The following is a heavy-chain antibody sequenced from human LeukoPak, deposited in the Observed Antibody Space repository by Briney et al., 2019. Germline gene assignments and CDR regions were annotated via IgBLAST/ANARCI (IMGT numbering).Heavy chain of an antibody. V-gene: IGHV3-7*01. Sequence: GGSLRLSCAASGFTFSSNWMSWVRQAPGKGVEGVANIKQDGSEKYYVDSVKGRFTISRDNAKNSLYLQMNSLRAEDTAVYYCARAPRGYYYYGMDVWGQGTTVTVSS. CDR3: ARAPRGYYYYGMDV. J-gene: IGHJ6*02. CDR2: IKQDGSEK. CDR1: GFTFSSNW.